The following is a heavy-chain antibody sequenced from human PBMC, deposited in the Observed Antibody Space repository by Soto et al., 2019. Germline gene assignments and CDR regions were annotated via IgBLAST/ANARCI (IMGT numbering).Heavy chain of an antibody. V-gene: IGHV3-23*01. J-gene: IGHJ6*02. D-gene: IGHD5-12*01. CDR3: ARDHWEKKSGYGEPESYYGMDF. Sequence: GGSLRLSCAGSGFTFSSHAMNWVRQAPGKGLEWVSVISGSGASTHYADSVKGRFTISRDNSKSTVFLQMNSLRADETAIYYCARDHWEKKSGYGEPESYYGMDFWGQGTTVTVSS. CDR1: GFTFSSHA. CDR2: ISGSGAST.